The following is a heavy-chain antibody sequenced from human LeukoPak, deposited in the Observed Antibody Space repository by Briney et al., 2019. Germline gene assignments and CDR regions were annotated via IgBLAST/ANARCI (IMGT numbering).Heavy chain of an antibody. CDR1: GFTVSSNY. V-gene: IGHV3-23*01. Sequence: GGSLRLSCAASGFTVSSNYMSWVRQAPGKGLEWVSAISGSGGSTYYADSVKGRFTISRDNSKNTLYLQMNSLRAEDTAVYYCAKVGRYFDWSQFDYWGQGTLVTVSS. D-gene: IGHD3-9*01. J-gene: IGHJ4*02. CDR2: ISGSGGST. CDR3: AKVGRYFDWSQFDY.